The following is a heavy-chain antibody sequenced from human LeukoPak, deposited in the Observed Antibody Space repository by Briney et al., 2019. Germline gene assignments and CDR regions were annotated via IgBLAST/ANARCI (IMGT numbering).Heavy chain of an antibody. J-gene: IGHJ6*03. CDR1: GYTLTELS. Sequence: ASVKVSCKVSGYTLTELSMHWVRQAPGKGLEWMGGFDPEDGETIYAQKFQGRVTMTEDTSTDAAYMELSSLRSEDTAVYYCASSFVGATKRYYYYYYMDVWGKGTTVTVSS. CDR2: FDPEDGET. V-gene: IGHV1-24*01. D-gene: IGHD1-26*01. CDR3: ASSFVGATKRYYYYYYMDV.